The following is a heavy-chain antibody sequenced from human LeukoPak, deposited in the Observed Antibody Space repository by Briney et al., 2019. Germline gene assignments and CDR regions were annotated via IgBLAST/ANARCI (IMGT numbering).Heavy chain of an antibody. J-gene: IGHJ3*02. CDR2: TYYRSKWYN. CDR3: ARDPLNDSSGAPAFDI. V-gene: IGHV6-1*01. CDR1: GDSVSSNSAA. D-gene: IGHD3-22*01. Sequence: SQTLSLTCAISGDSVSSNSAAWNWIRQSPSRGLEWLGRTYYRSKWYNDYAVSVKSRITINSDTSKNQFSLKLSSVTAADTAVYYCARDPLNDSSGAPAFDIWGQGTMVTVSS.